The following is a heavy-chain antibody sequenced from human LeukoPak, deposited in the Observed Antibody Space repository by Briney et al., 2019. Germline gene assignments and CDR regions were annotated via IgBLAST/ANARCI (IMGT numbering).Heavy chain of an antibody. Sequence: SQTLSLTCTVSGGSISSGDFYWSWIRQHPGKGLEWIVYIYYSGTTYYSPSLKSRVTISLDTTKNQFSLKLSSVTAADTAVYYCARALGTGWSQEEWGQGTLVTVSS. CDR2: IYYSGTT. V-gene: IGHV4-31*03. CDR3: ARALGTGWSQEE. J-gene: IGHJ4*02. D-gene: IGHD6-19*01. CDR1: GGSISSGDFY.